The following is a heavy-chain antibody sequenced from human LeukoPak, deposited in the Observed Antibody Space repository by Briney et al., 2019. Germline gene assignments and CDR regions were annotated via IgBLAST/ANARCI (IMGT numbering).Heavy chain of an antibody. D-gene: IGHD2-15*01. Sequence: SETLSLTCTVSGGSISSSSYYWGWIRQPPGKGLEWIGSIYYSGSTYYNPSLKSRVTISADTSNNKFSLKLTSLTAADTAVYYCVRHLSAGRPAFDIWGQGTMVTVSS. CDR3: VRHLSAGRPAFDI. CDR2: IYYSGST. J-gene: IGHJ3*02. CDR1: GGSISSSSYY. V-gene: IGHV4-39*01.